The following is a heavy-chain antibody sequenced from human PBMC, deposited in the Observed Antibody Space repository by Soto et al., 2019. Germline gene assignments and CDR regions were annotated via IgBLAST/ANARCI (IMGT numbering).Heavy chain of an antibody. J-gene: IGHJ5*02. D-gene: IGHD2-2*01. CDR3: TREPSLRYCSSTSCYDWFDP. CDR2: INSDGSST. V-gene: IGHV3-74*01. CDR1: GFTFSSYW. Sequence: EVQLVESGGGLVQPGGSLRLSCAASGFTFSSYWMHWVRQAPGKGLVWVSRINSDGSSTTYADSVKGRFTISRDNAKNTLYLQMNSLRAEDTAVYYCTREPSLRYCSSTSCYDWFDPWGQGTLVTVSS.